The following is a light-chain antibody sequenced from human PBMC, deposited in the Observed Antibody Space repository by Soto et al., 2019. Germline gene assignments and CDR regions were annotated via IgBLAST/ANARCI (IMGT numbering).Light chain of an antibody. J-gene: IGKJ2*01. CDR1: QSIRRF. V-gene: IGKV1-39*01. Sequence: DIQMTQSPSSLSASVGDRVTITCRASQSIRRFLNWYQQKPGKAPKLLIYGASSLQSGVPSRFSGSGSGTDFTLTFSSLQPEDFATYYCHQSYSTRVFGQGTKLEIK. CDR2: GAS. CDR3: HQSYSTRV.